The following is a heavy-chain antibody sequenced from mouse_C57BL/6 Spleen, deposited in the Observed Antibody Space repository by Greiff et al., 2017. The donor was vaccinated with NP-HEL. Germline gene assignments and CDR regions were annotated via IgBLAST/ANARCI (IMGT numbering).Heavy chain of an antibody. V-gene: IGHV7-3*01. CDR3: ARYGTVVAHYYAMDY. D-gene: IGHD1-1*01. J-gene: IGHJ4*01. Sequence: EVHLVESGGGLVQPGGSLSLSCAASGFTFTDYYMSWVRQPPGKALEWLGFIRNKANGYTTEYSASVKGRFTISRDNSQSILYLQMNALRAEDSATYYCARYGTVVAHYYAMDYWGQGTSVTVSS. CDR2: IRNKANGYTT. CDR1: GFTFTDYY.